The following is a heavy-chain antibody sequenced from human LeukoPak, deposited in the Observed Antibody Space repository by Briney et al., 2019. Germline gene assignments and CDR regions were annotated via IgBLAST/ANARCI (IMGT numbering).Heavy chain of an antibody. Sequence: ASVKVSCKASGHTFTGYNMHWVRQAPGQGPEWMGWINSDSGDTNYAQKFQGGVTMTRDTSISTAYMDLSRLRSDDTAVYYCARDRQGLDSWGQGTLVTVSS. D-gene: IGHD6-6*01. J-gene: IGHJ5*01. CDR1: GHTFTGYN. CDR3: ARDRQGLDS. V-gene: IGHV1-2*02. CDR2: INSDSGDT.